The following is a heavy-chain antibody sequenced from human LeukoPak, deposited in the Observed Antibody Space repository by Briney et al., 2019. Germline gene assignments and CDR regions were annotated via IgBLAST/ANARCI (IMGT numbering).Heavy chain of an antibody. V-gene: IGHV1-2*02. CDR1: GYTFTGYY. CDR3: ARILSKYYYYMDV. J-gene: IGHJ6*03. Sequence: ASVKVSCKASGYTFTGYYMHWVRQAPGQGLEWMGWINPNSGGTNYAQKFKGRVTMTRDTSISTAYMELSRLRSDDTAVYYCARILSKYYYYMDVWGKGTTVTVSS. CDR2: INPNSGGT.